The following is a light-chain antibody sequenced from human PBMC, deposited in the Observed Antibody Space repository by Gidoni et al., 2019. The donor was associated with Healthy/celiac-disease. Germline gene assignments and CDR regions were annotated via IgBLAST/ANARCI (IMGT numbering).Light chain of an antibody. CDR3: MQALQPLT. CDR1: QILLHSNGYNY. V-gene: IGKV2-28*01. CDR2: LGS. Sequence: DIVMTQSPLSLPVTPGEPASISCRSSQILLHSNGYNYLDWYLQKPGQSPQLLIYLGSNRASGVPDRFSGSGSGTDFTLKISRVEAEDVGVYYCMQALQPLTFGGGTKVEIK. J-gene: IGKJ4*01.